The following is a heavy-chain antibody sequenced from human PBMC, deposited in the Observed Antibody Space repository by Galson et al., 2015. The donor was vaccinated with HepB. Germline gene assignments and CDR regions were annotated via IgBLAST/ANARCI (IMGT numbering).Heavy chain of an antibody. V-gene: IGHV1-69*13. Sequence: SVKVSCKASGGTFSSYAISWVRQAPGQGLEWMGGIIPIFGTANYAQKFQGRVTITADESTSTAYMELSSLRSEDTAVYYCARDGCGGDCYGPYFDYWGQGTLVTVSS. CDR3: ARDGCGGDCYGPYFDY. CDR1: GGTFSSYA. D-gene: IGHD2-21*02. J-gene: IGHJ4*02. CDR2: IIPIFGTA.